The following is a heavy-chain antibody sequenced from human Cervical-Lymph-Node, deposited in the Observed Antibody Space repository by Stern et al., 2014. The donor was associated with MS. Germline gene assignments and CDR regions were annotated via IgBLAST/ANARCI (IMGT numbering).Heavy chain of an antibody. J-gene: IGHJ4*02. CDR1: GGTFSKSA. V-gene: IGHV1-69*06. CDR2: IIPILGTI. CDR3: ARDLGVGPTVY. D-gene: IGHD1-26*01. Sequence: VQLVESRPEVRTPGSSVKVSCKASGGTFSKSAIRWVRQAPGQGLEWMGGIIPILGTINYAQKFQCSVTINAYTSTRPAHIAVTSLRSEDTAIYYCARDLGVGPTVYWGQGTLVTVSS.